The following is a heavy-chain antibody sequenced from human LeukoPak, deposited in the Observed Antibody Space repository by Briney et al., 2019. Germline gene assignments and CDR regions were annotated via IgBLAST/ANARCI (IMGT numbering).Heavy chain of an antibody. D-gene: IGHD3-22*01. Sequence: SGGSLRLSCAASGFTFSSYAMSWVRQAPGKGLEWVSGISTSGGSTSYADSVKGRFTISRDNPRNTLYMHMNSLRDEDTAVYYCAIMHRYYDGSGYWVQWGQGTLVSVSS. J-gene: IGHJ4*02. CDR2: ISTSGGST. V-gene: IGHV3-23*01. CDR1: GFTFSSYA. CDR3: AIMHRYYDGSGYWVQ.